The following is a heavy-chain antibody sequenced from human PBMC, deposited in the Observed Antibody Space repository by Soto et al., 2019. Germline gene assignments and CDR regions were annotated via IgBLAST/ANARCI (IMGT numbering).Heavy chain of an antibody. CDR2: MSSSGVT. CDR3: ARALDSSGWYGDDAFDI. V-gene: IGHV4-4*07. D-gene: IGHD6-19*01. J-gene: IGHJ3*02. Sequence: ETLSLTRTVSGGSISNKYWSWIRQPAGEGLEWIGRMSSSGVTNYSPSFKSRVTMSVDMSKNQFSLKLSSVTATDAAVYYCARALDSSGWYGDDAFDIWGQGTMVTVSS. CDR1: GGSISNKY.